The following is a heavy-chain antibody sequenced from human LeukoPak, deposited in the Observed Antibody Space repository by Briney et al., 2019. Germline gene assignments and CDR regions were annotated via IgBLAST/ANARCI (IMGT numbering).Heavy chain of an antibody. J-gene: IGHJ6*02. D-gene: IGHD3-10*01. CDR2: ISSSSSYI. CDR1: GFTFSSYS. Sequence: PGGSLRLSCAASGFTFSSYSMNWVRQAPGKGLEWVSSISSSSSYIYYADSVKGRFTISRDNAKNSLYLQMNSLRAEDTAVYYCARSYGSGSHIYYYYGMDVWGQGTTVTVS. V-gene: IGHV3-21*01. CDR3: ARSYGSGSHIYYYYGMDV.